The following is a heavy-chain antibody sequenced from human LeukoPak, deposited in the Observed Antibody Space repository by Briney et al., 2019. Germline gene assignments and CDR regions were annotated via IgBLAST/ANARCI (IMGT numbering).Heavy chain of an antibody. Sequence: GGSLRLSCAASGFTFSSYAMHWVRQAPGKGLEWVAVISYDGSNKYYEDYVKVRFTISRDNSKNTLYLQMNSLSAEDTAVYYCARDHAGGLDYWGQGTLVTVSS. CDR1: GFTFSSYA. V-gene: IGHV3-30-3*01. CDR3: ARDHAGGLDY. CDR2: ISYDGSNK. D-gene: IGHD2-15*01. J-gene: IGHJ4*02.